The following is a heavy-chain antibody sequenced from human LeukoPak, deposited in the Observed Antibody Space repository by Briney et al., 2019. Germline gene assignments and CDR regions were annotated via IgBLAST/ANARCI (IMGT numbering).Heavy chain of an antibody. D-gene: IGHD6-13*01. CDR3: ARDSRGSSSWPGEDAFDI. V-gene: IGHV4-30-4*02. Sequence: PSETLSLTCTVSGGSISGGDYFWSWIRQPPGKGLEWIGYIYYTGSAYSNPSLKSRVSMSVDTSKNQFSLKLSSVTAADTAVYYCARDSRGSSSWPGEDAFDIWGQGTMVTVSS. J-gene: IGHJ3*02. CDR1: GGSISGGDYF. CDR2: IYYTGSA.